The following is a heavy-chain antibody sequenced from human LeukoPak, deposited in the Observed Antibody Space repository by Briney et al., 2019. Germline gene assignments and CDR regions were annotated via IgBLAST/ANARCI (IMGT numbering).Heavy chain of an antibody. V-gene: IGHV4-34*01. J-gene: IGHJ4*02. CDR2: INHSGST. CDR3: ARNRYYYDSSGPAFDY. Sequence: PSETLSLTCAVYNGSFSGYYWSWIRQTPGKGLEWIGEINHSGSTNYNPSLKSRVTMSVDTSKNQFSLKLSSVTAADTAVYYCARNRYYYDSSGPAFDYWGQGTLVTVSS. D-gene: IGHD3-22*01. CDR1: NGSFSGYY.